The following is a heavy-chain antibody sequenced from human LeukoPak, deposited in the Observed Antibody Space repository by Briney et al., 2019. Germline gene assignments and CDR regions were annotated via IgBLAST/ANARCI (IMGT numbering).Heavy chain of an antibody. V-gene: IGHV1-69*13. J-gene: IGHJ3*02. CDR1: GGTFSSYA. CDR3: AREPNSSSWDRDAFDI. D-gene: IGHD6-13*01. Sequence: ASVKVSCKASGGTFSSYAISWVRQAPGQGLEWMGGIIPIFGTANYAQKFQGRVTITADESTSTAYMELSSVTAADTAVYYCAREPNSSSWDRDAFDIWGQGTMVTVSS. CDR2: IIPIFGTA.